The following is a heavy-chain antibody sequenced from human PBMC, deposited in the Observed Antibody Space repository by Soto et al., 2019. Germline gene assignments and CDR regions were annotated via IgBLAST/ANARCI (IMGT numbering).Heavy chain of an antibody. V-gene: IGHV3-23*01. CDR2: VSGRDNTT. CDR1: GFTFSSYT. CDR3: AKAPRSGTYRTHFDY. Sequence: GGSLRLSCAASGFTFSSYTMSWVRQAPGKGLEWVSTVSGRDNTTNYADSVRGRFTISRDNSKNTLYVQMNSLRVEDTAVYYCAKAPRSGTYRTHFDYWGRGTLVTVSS. D-gene: IGHD1-26*01. J-gene: IGHJ4*02.